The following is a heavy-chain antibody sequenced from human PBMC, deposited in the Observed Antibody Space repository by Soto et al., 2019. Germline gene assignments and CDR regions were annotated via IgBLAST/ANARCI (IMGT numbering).Heavy chain of an antibody. Sequence: GGSLRLSCAASGVTFSSYAMSWVRQAPGKGLEWVSAISGSGGSTYYADSVKGWFTISRDNSKNTLYLQMNSLRAEDTAVYYCAKAKYYGSGSYYFDYWGQGTLVTVSS. CDR3: AKAKYYGSGSYYFDY. CDR1: GVTFSSYA. CDR2: ISGSGGST. V-gene: IGHV3-23*01. D-gene: IGHD3-10*01. J-gene: IGHJ4*02.